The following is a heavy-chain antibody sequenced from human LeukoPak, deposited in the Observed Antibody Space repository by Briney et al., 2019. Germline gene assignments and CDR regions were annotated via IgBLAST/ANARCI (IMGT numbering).Heavy chain of an antibody. CDR1: GGSISSYY. V-gene: IGHV4-59*08. J-gene: IGHJ4*02. Sequence: PSETLSLTCTVSGGSISSYYWSWIRQTPGKGLEWIGNIFDSGDTNYNPSLQSRVTISVDTSKKQFSLKLRSVTAADTAVYYCTRRLSNGATLNYFDYWDRGTLVTVSS. CDR3: TRRLSNGATLNYFDY. D-gene: IGHD4/OR15-4a*01. CDR2: IFDSGDT.